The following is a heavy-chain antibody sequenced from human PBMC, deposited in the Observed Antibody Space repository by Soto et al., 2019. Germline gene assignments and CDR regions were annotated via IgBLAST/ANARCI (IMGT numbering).Heavy chain of an antibody. D-gene: IGHD6-19*01. J-gene: IGHJ6*02. CDR1: GFTFSTYW. V-gene: IGHV3-7*01. CDR3: ARCSANSCYSYGVDV. Sequence: PGGSLRLSCAASGFTFSTYWMNWVRQAPGKGLEWVANIKQDGSEEYYVDSVKGRFAISRDNAKDSLFLQMNNLRAEDTAVYYCARCSANSCYSYGVDVWGQGTTVTVS. CDR2: IKQDGSEE.